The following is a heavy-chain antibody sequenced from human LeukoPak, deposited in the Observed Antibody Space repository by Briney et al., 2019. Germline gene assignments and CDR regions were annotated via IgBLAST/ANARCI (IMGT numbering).Heavy chain of an antibody. V-gene: IGHV4-31*03. CDR2: IYYSGST. CDR3: ARARAGLRYGMDV. CDR1: GGSISSGGYY. D-gene: IGHD2-21*01. J-gene: IGHJ6*02. Sequence: PSQTLSLTCTVSGGSISSGGYYWSWIPQHPGKDLEWLRYIYYSGSTYYNPSLKSRVTISVDTSKNQFSLKLSSVTAADTAVYYCARARAGLRYGMDVWGQGTTVTVSS.